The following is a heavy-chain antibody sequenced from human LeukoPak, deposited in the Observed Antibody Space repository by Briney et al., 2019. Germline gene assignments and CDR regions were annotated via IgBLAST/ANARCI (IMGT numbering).Heavy chain of an antibody. CDR3: ARDSLRTALYYMDV. J-gene: IGHJ6*03. V-gene: IGHV3-30*03. Sequence: GGSLRLSCAASGFTFSNYDVHWVRQAPGKGLEWVAVLSYDGSNKYYSDSVKGRFTISRDNSKNTLYLQMNSLRDEDTAVYYCARDSLRTALYYMDVWGKGTTVTVSS. CDR1: GFTFSNYD. CDR2: LSYDGSNK.